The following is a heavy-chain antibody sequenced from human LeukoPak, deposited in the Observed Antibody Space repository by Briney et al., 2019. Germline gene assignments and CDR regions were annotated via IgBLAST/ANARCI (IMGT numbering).Heavy chain of an antibody. CDR1: GFTVSSNY. J-gene: IGHJ4*02. CDR3: ARATSPYGCNDV. CDR2: IYSGGSA. V-gene: IGHV3-53*01. D-gene: IGHD1-1*01. Sequence: GGSLRLSCAASGFTVSSNYMSWVRQAPGKGLEWVSLIYSGGSAYYADSVKGRFTISRDNSKNTLYLQMNSLRAEDTAVFYCARATSPYGCNDVWGQGTLVTVSS.